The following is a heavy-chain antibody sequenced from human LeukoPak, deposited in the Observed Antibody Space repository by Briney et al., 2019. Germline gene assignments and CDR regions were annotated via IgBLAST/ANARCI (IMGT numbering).Heavy chain of an antibody. D-gene: IGHD3-10*01. CDR3: ARVGTITMVRGALDY. Sequence: SETLSLTCTVSGGSISSSSCYWGWIRQPPGKGLEWIGSIYYSGSTYYNPSLKSRVTISVDTTKNQFSLKLSSVSAADTAVYYCARVGTITMVRGALDYWGQGTLVTVSS. CDR2: IYYSGST. J-gene: IGHJ4*02. V-gene: IGHV4-39*07. CDR1: GGSISSSSCY.